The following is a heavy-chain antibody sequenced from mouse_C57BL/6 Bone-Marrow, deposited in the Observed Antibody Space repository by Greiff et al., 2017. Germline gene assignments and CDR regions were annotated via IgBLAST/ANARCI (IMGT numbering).Heavy chain of an antibody. Sequence: VQLKESGPELVKPGDSVKISCKASGYSFTGYFMNWVMQSHGKSLEWIGRINPYNGDTFYNQKLKGKATLTVDKSSSTAHMELRSLTSEDSAVYYCAREITTVVSPYWYFDVWGTGTTVTVSS. D-gene: IGHD1-1*01. CDR2: INPYNGDT. CDR1: GYSFTGYF. CDR3: AREITTVVSPYWYFDV. V-gene: IGHV1-20*01. J-gene: IGHJ1*03.